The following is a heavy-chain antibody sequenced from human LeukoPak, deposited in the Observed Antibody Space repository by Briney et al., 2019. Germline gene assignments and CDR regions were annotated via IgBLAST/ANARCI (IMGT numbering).Heavy chain of an antibody. CDR2: ISGSTTDT. D-gene: IGHD1-14*01. CDR3: IKNTRTPTY. Sequence: GGSLRLSCAASGFTFSNNYMSWIRQAPGRGLEWVSYISGSTTDTNYADSVRGRFTVSRDNAKNALHLQMDSLTVEDTAIYYCIKNTRTPTYWGQGVLVTVSS. V-gene: IGHV3-11*06. J-gene: IGHJ4*02. CDR1: GFTFSNNY.